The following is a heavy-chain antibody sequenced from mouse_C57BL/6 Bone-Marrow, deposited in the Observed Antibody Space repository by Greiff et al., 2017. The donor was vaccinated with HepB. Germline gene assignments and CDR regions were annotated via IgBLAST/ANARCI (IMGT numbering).Heavy chain of an antibody. V-gene: IGHV1-39*01. D-gene: IGHD2-3*01. CDR3: ASKREFYDGYYPYYAMDY. CDR1: GYSFTDYN. Sequence: EVKLQQSGPELVKPGASVKISCKASGYSFTDYNMNWVKQSNGKSLEWIGVINPNYGTTSYNQKFKGKATLTVEQASSTAYMQLNSLTSEDSAVYYCASKREFYDGYYPYYAMDYWGQGTSVTVSS. CDR2: INPNYGTT. J-gene: IGHJ4*01.